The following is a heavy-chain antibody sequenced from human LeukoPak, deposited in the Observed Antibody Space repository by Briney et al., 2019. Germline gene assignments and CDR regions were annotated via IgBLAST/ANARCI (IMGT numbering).Heavy chain of an antibody. CDR2: ISSNGGST. Sequence: GGSLRLSCAASGFTFNNYAMHWVRQAPGKGLEYVSAISSNGGSTYYANSVKGRFTISRDNSKNTLYLQVGSLRVEDKAVYYCARDLMVRGVTLGYYYGLDVWGQGTTVTVSS. D-gene: IGHD3-10*01. CDR3: ARDLMVRGVTLGYYYGLDV. J-gene: IGHJ6*02. CDR1: GFTFNNYA. V-gene: IGHV3-64*01.